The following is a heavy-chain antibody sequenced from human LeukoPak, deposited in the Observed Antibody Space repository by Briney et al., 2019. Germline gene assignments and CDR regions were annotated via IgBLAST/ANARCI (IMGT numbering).Heavy chain of an antibody. D-gene: IGHD1-26*01. V-gene: IGHV3-23*01. Sequence: GGSLRLSCAASGFTYSIYAMSWVRQAPGKGLEWVSDIDGSGVTTYYADSVKGRFTISRDNSKNTLYLQMNSLRAEDTAVYYCAKDTQRGSYGYWGQGTLVTVSS. CDR2: IDGSGVTT. J-gene: IGHJ4*02. CDR1: GFTYSIYA. CDR3: AKDTQRGSYGY.